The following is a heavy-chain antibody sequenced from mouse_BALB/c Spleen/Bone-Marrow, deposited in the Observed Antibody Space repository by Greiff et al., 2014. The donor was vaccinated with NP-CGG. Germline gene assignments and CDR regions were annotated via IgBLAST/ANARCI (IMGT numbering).Heavy chain of an antibody. J-gene: IGHJ2*01. CDR2: INPSTGYT. CDR3: ATGTYYFDY. D-gene: IGHD4-1*01. CDR1: GYTFTSYW. V-gene: IGHV1-7*01. Sequence: VNLVESXAELAKPGASVKMSCKASGYTFTSYWMHWVKQRPGQGLEWIGYINPSTGYTEYNQKFKDKATLTADKSSSTAYMQLSSLTSEDSAVYYCATGTYYFDYWGQGTTLTVSS.